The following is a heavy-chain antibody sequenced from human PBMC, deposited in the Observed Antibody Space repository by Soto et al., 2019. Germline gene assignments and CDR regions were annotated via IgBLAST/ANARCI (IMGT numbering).Heavy chain of an antibody. Sequence: QVQLVQSGAEVKKPGSSVKVSCKASGGTFSSYTISWVRQAPGQGLEWMGRIIPILGIANYAQKFQGRVTITADKSTSTAYMELSSLRSEDTAVYYCARGGTCGGDCYSDYWGQGTLVTVSS. D-gene: IGHD2-21*02. V-gene: IGHV1-69*02. CDR1: GGTFSSYT. CDR3: ARGGTCGGDCYSDY. J-gene: IGHJ4*02. CDR2: IIPILGIA.